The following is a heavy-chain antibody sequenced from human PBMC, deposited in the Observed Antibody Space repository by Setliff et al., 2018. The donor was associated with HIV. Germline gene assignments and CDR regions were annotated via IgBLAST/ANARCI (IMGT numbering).Heavy chain of an antibody. V-gene: IGHV1-69*10. CDR1: GDTFSTYA. Sequence: ASVKVSCKASGDTFSTYAITWVRQAPGQGLEWMGGIIPLVTIANYAQEFQGRVRFTADKSTSTAYMELNSLRSEDTALYYCARGWMATLNGPLDQWGQGTLVTVSS. CDR2: IIPLVTIA. J-gene: IGHJ4*02. CDR3: ARGWMATLNGPLDQ. D-gene: IGHD5-12*01.